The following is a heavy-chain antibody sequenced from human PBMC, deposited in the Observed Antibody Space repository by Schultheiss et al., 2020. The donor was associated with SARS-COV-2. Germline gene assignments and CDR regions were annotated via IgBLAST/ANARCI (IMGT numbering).Heavy chain of an antibody. Sequence: GESLKISCAASGFTFSRYWMHWVRQAPGKGLVWVSRISSDGSSTSYADSVEGRFTISRDVSENTLYLHMNSLKAGDTAVYYCAKDLHWYGMDVWGQGTTVTVSS. CDR1: GFTFSRYW. D-gene: IGHD1-1*01. CDR3: AKDLHWYGMDV. V-gene: IGHV3-74*01. J-gene: IGHJ6*02. CDR2: ISSDGSST.